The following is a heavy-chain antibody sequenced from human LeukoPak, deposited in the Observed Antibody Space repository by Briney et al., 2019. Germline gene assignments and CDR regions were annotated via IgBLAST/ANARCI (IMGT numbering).Heavy chain of an antibody. CDR2: MNPNSGNT. V-gene: IGHV1-8*01. CDR3: ARGNYDFWSGYTPDYYYYMDV. CDR1: GYTFTSYD. D-gene: IGHD3-3*01. Sequence: ASVKVSCKASGYTFTSYDINWVRQATGQGPEWMGWMNPNSGNTGYAQKFQGRVTMTRNTSISTAYMELSSLRSEDTAVYYCARGNYDFWSGYTPDYYYYMDVWGKGTTVTVSS. J-gene: IGHJ6*03.